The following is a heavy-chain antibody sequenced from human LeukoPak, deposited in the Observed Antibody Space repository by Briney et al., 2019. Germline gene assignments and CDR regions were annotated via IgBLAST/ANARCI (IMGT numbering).Heavy chain of an antibody. CDR3: ARGGVVPAAISDY. CDR1: GGSISSYY. V-gene: IGHV4-59*01. Sequence: SETLSLTCTVSGGSISSYYWSWIRQPPGKGLEWIGYIYYSGSTNYNPSLKSRVTISVDTSKNQFSLKLSSVTAADTAVYYCARGGVVPAAISDYWGQGTLVTVFS. CDR2: IYYSGST. D-gene: IGHD2-2*01. J-gene: IGHJ4*02.